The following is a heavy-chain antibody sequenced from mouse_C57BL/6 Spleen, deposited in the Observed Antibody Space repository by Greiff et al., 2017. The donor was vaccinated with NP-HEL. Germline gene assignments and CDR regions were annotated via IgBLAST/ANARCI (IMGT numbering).Heavy chain of an antibody. J-gene: IGHJ2*01. V-gene: IGHV1-52*01. CDR1: GYTFTSYW. CDR2: IDASDSET. Sequence: QVQLQQPGAELVRPGSSVKLSCKASGYTFTSYWMHWVKQRPIQGLEWIGNIDASDSETHYNQKFKDKATLTVDKSSSTAYMQLSSLTSEDSAVYYCAREGSLNYFDYWGQGTTLTVSS. CDR3: AREGSLNYFDY.